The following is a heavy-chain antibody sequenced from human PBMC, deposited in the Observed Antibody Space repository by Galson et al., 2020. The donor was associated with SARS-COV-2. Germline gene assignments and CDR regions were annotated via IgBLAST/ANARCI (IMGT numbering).Heavy chain of an antibody. CDR3: AREWGDTSSSVVDD. CDR2: INPRDDIT. J-gene: IGHJ4*02. D-gene: IGHD2-21*01. Sequence: RQDASAKVSCKASGYTFTSYYLHWVRQAPGQGLEWVGIINPRDDITAYAQKFQGRVTMTRDTSTSTVYMELSSLRPEDTAVYYCAREWGDTSSSVVDDGGRGTVVTVSS. CDR1: GYTFTSYY. V-gene: IGHV1-46*01.